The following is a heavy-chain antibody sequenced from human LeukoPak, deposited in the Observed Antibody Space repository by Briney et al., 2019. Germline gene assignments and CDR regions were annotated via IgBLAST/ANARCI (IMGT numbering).Heavy chain of an antibody. CDR3: ARLRNKYDTSGYYPFDY. J-gene: IGHJ4*02. V-gene: IGHV4-59*08. D-gene: IGHD3-22*01. CDR1: GGSISSYY. CDR2: ISDIGSI. Sequence: SETLSLTCTVSGGSISSYYWSWIRQPPGKGLEWIAYISDIGSINYNPSLKSRVTISLDTSKNQFSLKLSSVTAADTAVYHCARLRNKYDTSGYYPFDYWGQGTLVTVSS.